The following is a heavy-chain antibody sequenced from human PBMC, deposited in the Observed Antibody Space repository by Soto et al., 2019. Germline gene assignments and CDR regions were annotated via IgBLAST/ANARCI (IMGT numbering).Heavy chain of an antibody. J-gene: IGHJ4*02. V-gene: IGHV4-39*01. CDR1: GGSISSSSYY. Sequence: SETLSLTCTVSGGSISSSSYYWGCIRQPPGKGLEWLASIDYTGNTFYNPSLTSRVTISVDTSKNQFSLKVTSVTAADTAVYYCARINKGYGTDSWGQGALVTVSS. CDR2: IDYTGNT. D-gene: IGHD5-18*01. CDR3: ARINKGYGTDS.